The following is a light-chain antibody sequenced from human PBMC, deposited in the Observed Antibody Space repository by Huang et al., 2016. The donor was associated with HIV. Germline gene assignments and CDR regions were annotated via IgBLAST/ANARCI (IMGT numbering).Light chain of an antibody. V-gene: IGKV1-39*01. CDR1: QSIGTD. Sequence: DIQMTQSPSSLSASVGDRVTIACRASQSIGTDLNWYQQKRGKAPRLLIHVASSLQSGVPSRFSGSGSGTDFTLTISSLQPEDFATYYCQQSYSALGLTFGGGTKVEIK. CDR3: QQSYSALGLT. CDR2: VAS. J-gene: IGKJ4*01.